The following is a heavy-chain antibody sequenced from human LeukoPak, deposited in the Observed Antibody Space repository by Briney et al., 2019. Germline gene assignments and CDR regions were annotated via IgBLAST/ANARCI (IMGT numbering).Heavy chain of an antibody. CDR1: VYTFTNYY. Sequence: ASVKISCKASVYTFTNYYIHWVRQPPGQGLEWMGIIIPSGGSTTYAQKFQGRVTMTRDTSTNTVYMELSSLRFEDTAVYYCARALSGGSNYWGQGTLVTVSS. D-gene: IGHD2-15*01. J-gene: IGHJ4*02. V-gene: IGHV1-46*01. CDR2: IIPSGGST. CDR3: ARALSGGSNY.